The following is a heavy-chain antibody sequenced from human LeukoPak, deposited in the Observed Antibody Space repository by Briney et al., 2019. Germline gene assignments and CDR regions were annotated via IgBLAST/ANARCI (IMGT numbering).Heavy chain of an antibody. V-gene: IGHV1-2*02. CDR1: GYTFTGNY. CDR3: ARVLYSGSYCFDY. J-gene: IGHJ4*02. Sequence: GASVKVSCKASGYTFTGNYMHWVRQAPGQGLEWMGWINPNSGGTNYAQKFQGRVTMTRDTSISTAYMELSRLRSDDTAVYYCARVLYSGSYCFDYWGQGTLVTVSS. D-gene: IGHD1-26*01. CDR2: INPNSGGT.